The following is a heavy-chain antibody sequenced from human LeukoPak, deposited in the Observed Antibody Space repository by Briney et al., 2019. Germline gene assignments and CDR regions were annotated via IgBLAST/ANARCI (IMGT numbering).Heavy chain of an antibody. CDR1: GFTFRNYW. CDR3: ATDEAATGRLDY. Sequence: GGSLRLSCAASGFTFRNYWMHWVRQAPGKGLVWVSRINSDGSSTSYADSVKGRFTISRDNAENTLYLQINSLRAEDTAVYYCATDEAATGRLDYWGQGTLVTDSS. J-gene: IGHJ4*02. D-gene: IGHD1-1*01. CDR2: INSDGSST. V-gene: IGHV3-74*01.